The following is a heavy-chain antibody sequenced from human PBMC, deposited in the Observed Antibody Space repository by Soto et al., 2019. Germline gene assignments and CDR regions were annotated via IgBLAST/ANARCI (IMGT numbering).Heavy chain of an antibody. CDR1: GGSISSGGYS. Sequence: SETLSLTCAVSGGSISSGGYSWSWIRQPPGKGLEWIGYIYHSGSTYYNPSLKSRVTISVDRSKNQFSLKLSSVTAADTAVYYCARGGYYCDSSGPTVAFDIWGQGTMVTVSS. V-gene: IGHV4-30-2*01. CDR3: ARGGYYCDSSGPTVAFDI. J-gene: IGHJ3*02. CDR2: IYHSGST. D-gene: IGHD3-22*01.